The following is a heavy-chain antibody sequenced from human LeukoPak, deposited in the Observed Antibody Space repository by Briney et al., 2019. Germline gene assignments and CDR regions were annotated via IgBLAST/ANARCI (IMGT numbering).Heavy chain of an antibody. D-gene: IGHD5-24*01. J-gene: IGHJ4*02. CDR3: ARHRSKWLQSSFDY. CDR2: IFYSGNT. V-gene: IGHV4-39*01. CDR1: GGSINSSSYY. Sequence: SETLSLTCTVSGGSINSSSYYWGWIRQPPGKGLEWIGSIFYSGNTYDNPSLKSRVTISVDTSKNQFSLKLNSVTAADTAVYYCARHRSKWLQSSFDYWGQGTLVTVSS.